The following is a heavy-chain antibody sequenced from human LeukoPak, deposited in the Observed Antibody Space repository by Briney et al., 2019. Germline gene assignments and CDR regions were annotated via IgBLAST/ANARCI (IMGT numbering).Heavy chain of an antibody. CDR1: GYTFTSYG. D-gene: IGHD2-2*01. CDR3: ARAGYCSSTSCPGDNWFDP. V-gene: IGHV1-18*01. Sequence: ASVKVSCKASGYTFTSYGISWVRQAPGQGLEWMGWISAYNGNTNYAQKLQGRVTMTTDTSTSTAYMELRSLRSDDTAVYYCARAGYCSSTSCPGDNWFDPWGQGTLVTVSS. CDR2: ISAYNGNT. J-gene: IGHJ5*02.